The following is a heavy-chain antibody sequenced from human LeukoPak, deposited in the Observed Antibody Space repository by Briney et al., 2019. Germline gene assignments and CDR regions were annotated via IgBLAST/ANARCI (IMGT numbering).Heavy chain of an antibody. Sequence: SETLSLTCAVSRGSISGYYWNWLRQSPGKGLEWIGDVNHGGSTNYSPSLRSRVTISLDTSNNHFSLNVSSVTAAGTAVYYCARGRKLHPTMGTYYFDYWGQGALVTVSS. D-gene: IGHD7-27*01. V-gene: IGHV4-34*01. CDR2: VNHGGST. CDR3: ARGRKLHPTMGTYYFDY. CDR1: RGSISGYY. J-gene: IGHJ4*02.